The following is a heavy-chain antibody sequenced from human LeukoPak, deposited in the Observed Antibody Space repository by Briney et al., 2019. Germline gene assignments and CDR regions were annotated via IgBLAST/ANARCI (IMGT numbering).Heavy chain of an antibody. D-gene: IGHD3-22*01. CDR2: IIPIFGTA. V-gene: IGHV1-69*05. Sequence: SVKVSCKASGGTISSYAISWVRQAPGQGLEWMGGIIPIFGTANYAQKFQGRVTITTDESTSTAYMELSSLRSEDTAVYYCATGHYYDSSGYSVDNWFDPWGQGTLVTVSS. CDR1: GGTISSYA. CDR3: ATGHYYDSSGYSVDNWFDP. J-gene: IGHJ5*02.